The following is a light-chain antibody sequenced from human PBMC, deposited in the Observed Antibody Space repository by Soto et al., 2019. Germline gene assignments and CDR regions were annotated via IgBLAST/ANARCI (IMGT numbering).Light chain of an antibody. CDR3: QQFHSPPLT. CDR1: QDITNY. V-gene: IGKV1-33*01. Sequence: DIQMTQSPSSLSASVGDRITITCQASQDITNYLNWYQQKPGKAPKLLIFDASNLDGGVPSRFSGSGSGTDFTFPISSLHPEDIATYFCQQFHSPPLTFGPGTKVDL. CDR2: DAS. J-gene: IGKJ3*01.